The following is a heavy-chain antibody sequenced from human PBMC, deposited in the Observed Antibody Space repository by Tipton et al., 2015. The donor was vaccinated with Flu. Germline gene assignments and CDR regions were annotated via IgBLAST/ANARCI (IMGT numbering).Heavy chain of an antibody. CDR3: AKVIPELVAGLDY. CDR1: GFTFSRYA. J-gene: IGHJ4*02. Sequence: SLRLSCAASGFTFSRYAMSWVRQAPEKGLGWVSTISGSGGRTCGRTCYADSVKGRFTISRDNSKDTLYLQMNSLRAEDTAIYYCAKVIPELVAGLDYWGQGALVTVSS. CDR2: ISGSGGRT. V-gene: IGHV3-23*01. D-gene: IGHD6-19*01.